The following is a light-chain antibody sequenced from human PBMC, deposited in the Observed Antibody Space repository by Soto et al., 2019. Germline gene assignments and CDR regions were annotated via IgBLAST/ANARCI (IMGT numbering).Light chain of an antibody. CDR2: GAS. J-gene: IGKJ3*01. CDR1: QSVAYTY. CDR3: QQYGTSPFT. Sequence: EIVLTQSPATLSLSPGERATLSCRAGQSVAYTYLAWFQQKPGQAPRLLIYGASNRATGIPDRFSGSGSGTDFTLTISRLEPEDFAVYYCQQYGTSPFTFGPGTKVDI. V-gene: IGKV3-20*01.